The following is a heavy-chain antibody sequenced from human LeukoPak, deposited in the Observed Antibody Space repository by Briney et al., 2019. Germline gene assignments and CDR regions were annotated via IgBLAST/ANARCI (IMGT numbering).Heavy chain of an antibody. V-gene: IGHV3-48*01. CDR3: ARDGPSRYNWNDNNY. CDR2: ISSSSSTI. J-gene: IGHJ4*02. CDR1: GSTFSSYW. D-gene: IGHD1-20*01. Sequence: GGSLRLSCAASGSTFSSYWMNWVRQAPGKGLEWTSYISSSSSTIYYADSVKGRFTISRDNAKNSLYLQMNSLRAEDTAVYYCARDGPSRYNWNDNNYWGQGTLVTVSS.